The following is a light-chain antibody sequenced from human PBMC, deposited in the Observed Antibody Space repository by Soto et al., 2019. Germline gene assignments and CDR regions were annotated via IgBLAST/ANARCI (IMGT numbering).Light chain of an antibody. Sequence: DIQMTQSPSSLSASVGDRVTITCRASQRIFSHLNWYQQKPGKAPKLLIYAASSLRSGVPSRFSGSGSGTDFTLTISSLQPEDFATYSCQHSHSTPLTFGRGTQLDI. CDR3: QHSHSTPLT. V-gene: IGKV1-39*01. CDR2: AAS. CDR1: QRIFSH. J-gene: IGKJ4*01.